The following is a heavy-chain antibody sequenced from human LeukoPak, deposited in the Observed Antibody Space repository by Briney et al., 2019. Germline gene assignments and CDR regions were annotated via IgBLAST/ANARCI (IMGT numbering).Heavy chain of an antibody. D-gene: IGHD6-19*01. CDR1: GYTFTSYG. V-gene: IGHV1-18*04. Sequence: GASVKVSCKASGYTFTSYGISWVRQAPGQGLEWMGWISGYNGNTDYAQKLQGRVTMTTETSTSTAYMELRSLRSDDTAVYYCARKVAGVWFDPWGQGTLATVSS. J-gene: IGHJ5*02. CDR3: ARKVAGVWFDP. CDR2: ISGYNGNT.